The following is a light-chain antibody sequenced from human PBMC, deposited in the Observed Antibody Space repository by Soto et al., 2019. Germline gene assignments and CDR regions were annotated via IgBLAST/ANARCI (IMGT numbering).Light chain of an antibody. V-gene: IGKV1-27*01. Sequence: DIQMTQSPTSLSASVGDRVTITCQASQGIRNFVAWYLQKPGKAPKLLIYAASTLQSGVPSRFSGSGSGTDFTLTINSLQPEDVATYSCQKYSSVPVFGPGTKVEIK. J-gene: IGKJ3*01. CDR3: QKYSSVPV. CDR2: AAS. CDR1: QGIRNF.